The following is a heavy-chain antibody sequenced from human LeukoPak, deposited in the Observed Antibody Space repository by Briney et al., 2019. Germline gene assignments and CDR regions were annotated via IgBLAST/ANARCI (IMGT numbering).Heavy chain of an antibody. CDR2: ISYDGNNK. Sequence: PGGSLRLSCAASGVTFSNYGIHWVRQAPGKGLEWVAVISYDGNNKYYADSVKGRFTISRDNSKNTLFLQMNSLRAEDTAVYYCAKGVDYCSGGSCPADYWGPGTLVTVSS. J-gene: IGHJ4*02. V-gene: IGHV3-30*18. D-gene: IGHD2-15*01. CDR3: AKGVDYCSGGSCPADY. CDR1: GVTFSNYG.